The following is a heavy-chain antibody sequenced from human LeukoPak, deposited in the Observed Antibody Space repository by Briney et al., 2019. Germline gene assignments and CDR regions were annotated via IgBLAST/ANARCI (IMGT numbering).Heavy chain of an antibody. CDR1: GFTFSSYG. V-gene: IGHV3-23*01. D-gene: IGHD2-21*02. J-gene: IGHJ4*02. CDR3: AKECGGDCYPHFDY. CDR2: ISGSGGST. Sequence: GGSLRLSCAASGFTFSSYGMSWVRQAPGKGLEWVSAISGSGGSTYYADSVKGRFTIPRDNSKNTLYLQMNSLRAEDTAVYYCAKECGGDCYPHFDYWGQGTLVTVSS.